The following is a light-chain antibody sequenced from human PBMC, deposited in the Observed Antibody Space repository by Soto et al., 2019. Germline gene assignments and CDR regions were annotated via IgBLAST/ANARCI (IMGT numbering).Light chain of an antibody. J-gene: IGKJ4*01. V-gene: IGKV1-27*01. Sequence: DIQMTQSPSSLSASVGDRVTITCRASQGISNYLAWYQQKPGKVPKLLIYAASTLQSGVPSRFSGSGSGTDFTLIISSLEPEDLAVYYCQQRSNWPLTFGGGNKVEIK. CDR3: QQRSNWPLT. CDR1: QGISNY. CDR2: AAS.